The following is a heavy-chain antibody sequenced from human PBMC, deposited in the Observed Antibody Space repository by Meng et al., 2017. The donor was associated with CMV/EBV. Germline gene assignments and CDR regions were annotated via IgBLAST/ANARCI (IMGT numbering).Heavy chain of an antibody. D-gene: IGHD1-26*01. CDR3: AKDGLRGRYSGSYYYFDY. CDR2: IKQDGSEK. CDR1: GFTFSSYW. V-gene: IGHV3-7*03. J-gene: IGHJ4*02. Sequence: GESLKISCAASGFTFSSYWMSWVRQAPGKGLEWVANIKQDGSEKYYVDSVKGRFTISRDNAKNSLYLQMNSLRAEDTAVYYCAKDGLRGRYSGSYYYFDYWGQGTLVTVSS.